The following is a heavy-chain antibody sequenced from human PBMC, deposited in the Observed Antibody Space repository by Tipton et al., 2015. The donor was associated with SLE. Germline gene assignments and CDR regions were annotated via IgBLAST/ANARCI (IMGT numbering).Heavy chain of an antibody. J-gene: IGHJ4*02. CDR2: ITHSGGT. CDR1: GYFISSGYY. CDR3: ARRPVGSTLDY. D-gene: IGHD1-26*01. Sequence: TLSLTCAVSGYFISSGYYWSWIRQPPGKGLDWIGEITHSGGTNYNPSLKSRVTISVDTSKNQFSLRLSSVTAADTAVYYCARRPVGSTLDYWGQGTLVTVSS. V-gene: IGHV4-34*01.